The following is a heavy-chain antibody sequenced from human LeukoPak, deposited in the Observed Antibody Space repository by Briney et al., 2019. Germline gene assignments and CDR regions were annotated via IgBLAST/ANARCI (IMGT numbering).Heavy chain of an antibody. J-gene: IGHJ4*02. CDR1: GYTFTGYY. V-gene: IGHV1-2*02. CDR3: ATQRGSYLWGTDFDY. D-gene: IGHD3-16*01. Sequence: ASVKVSCKASGYTFTGYYMHWVRQAPGQGLEWMGWINPNSGGTKYAQKFQGRVTMTRDTSISTAYMELSRLTSDDTAVYYCATQRGSYLWGTDFDYWGQGTLVTVSS. CDR2: INPNSGGT.